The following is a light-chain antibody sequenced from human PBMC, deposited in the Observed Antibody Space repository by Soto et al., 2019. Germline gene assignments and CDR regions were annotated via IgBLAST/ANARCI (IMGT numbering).Light chain of an antibody. CDR3: QQRSNGPWT. V-gene: IGKV3-11*01. J-gene: IGKJ1*01. CDR2: DAS. CDR1: QSVRSN. Sequence: EIVLTQSPATLSLSPGERATFSCRASQSVRSNLAWYQHKPGQAPRLLIYDASNRATGIPGRFSGSGSGTDFTLTISNLEPEDFAVYYCQQRSNGPWTFGQGTKVEIK.